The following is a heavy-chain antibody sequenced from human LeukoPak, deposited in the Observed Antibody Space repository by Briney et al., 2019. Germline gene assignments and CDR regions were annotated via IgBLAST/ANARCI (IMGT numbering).Heavy chain of an antibody. J-gene: IGHJ5*02. V-gene: IGHV4-39*01. CDR1: GGSISSSIYY. D-gene: IGHD6-19*01. Sequence: PSETLSPTCTVSGGSISSSIYYWGWIRQPPGKGLEWIGGIYYSGSTYYNPSLKSRVTISVDTSKNQFSLKLSSVTAADTAVYYCARYSPSSEVGHQTNWFDPWGQGTLVTVSS. CDR2: IYYSGST. CDR3: ARYSPSSEVGHQTNWFDP.